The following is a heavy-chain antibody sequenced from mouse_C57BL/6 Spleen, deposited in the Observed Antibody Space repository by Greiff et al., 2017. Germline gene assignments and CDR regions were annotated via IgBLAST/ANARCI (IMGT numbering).Heavy chain of an antibody. CDR2: IYPGDGDT. CDR1: GYAFSSYW. Sequence: QVQLKQSGAELVKPGASVKISCKASGYAFSSYWMNWVKQRPGKGLEWIGQIYPGDGDTNYNGKFKGKDTLTADKSSSTAYMQLSSLTSEDAAVYFCARKEGFAYWGQGTLVTVSA. CDR3: ARKEGFAY. V-gene: IGHV1-80*01. J-gene: IGHJ3*01.